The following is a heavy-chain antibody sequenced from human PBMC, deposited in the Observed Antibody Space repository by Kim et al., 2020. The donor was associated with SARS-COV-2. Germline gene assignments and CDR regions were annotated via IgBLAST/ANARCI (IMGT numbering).Heavy chain of an antibody. J-gene: IGHJ6*02. CDR3: ARGITIFGVVTNGMDV. CDR2: IYYSGST. D-gene: IGHD3-3*01. V-gene: IGHV4-31*03. Sequence: SETLSLTCTVSGGSISSGGYYWSWIRQHPGKGLEWIGYIYYSGSTHYNPSLKSRVTISVDTSKNQFSLKLSSVTAADTAVYYCARGITIFGVVTNGMDVWGQGTTVTVSS. CDR1: GGSISSGGYY.